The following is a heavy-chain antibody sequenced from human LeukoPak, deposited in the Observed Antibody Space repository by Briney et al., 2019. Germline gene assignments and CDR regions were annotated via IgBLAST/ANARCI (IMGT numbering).Heavy chain of an antibody. D-gene: IGHD3-10*01. J-gene: IGHJ3*02. CDR2: INSDGSEG. V-gene: IGHV3-7*03. CDR1: GFTFSGFW. Sequence: GGSLRLSCAVSGFTFSGFWMSWSRQAPGKGLEWVASINSDGSEGYYADVVKGRFTISRDNAKNSLYLQINSLRAEDTAVYYCARGDYHGSGSNYHDAFDTWGQGTMVTVSS. CDR3: ARGDYHGSGSNYHDAFDT.